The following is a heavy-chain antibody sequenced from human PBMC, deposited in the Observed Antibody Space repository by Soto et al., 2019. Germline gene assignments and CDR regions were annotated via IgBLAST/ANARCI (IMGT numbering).Heavy chain of an antibody. CDR2: INPSGGHT. D-gene: IGHD2-21*02. CDR1: GNTFTNYY. CDR3: ARGGHVVVVTAAFDY. V-gene: IGHV1-46*01. Sequence: QVQLMQSGAEVKKPGASVKVSCKASGNTFTNYYIHWVRQAPGQGLEWMGTINPSGGHTTYSQNFLGRVTMTSDTSTSTLYMDLTSLTSDDTAVYYCARGGHVVVVTAAFDYWGQGTLVTVSS. J-gene: IGHJ4*02.